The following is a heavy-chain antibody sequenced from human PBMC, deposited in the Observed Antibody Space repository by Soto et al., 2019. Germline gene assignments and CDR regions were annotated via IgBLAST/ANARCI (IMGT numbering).Heavy chain of an antibody. Sequence: PSETLSLTCSVSGGSISSSSYFWGWIRQPPGKGLEWIGSIYYSGSTYYNPSLKSRVTVSVDTSKNQFSLKLSSVTAADTAVYYCARLGVDTVIIVGYGMDVWGQGTTVTVSS. CDR1: GGSISSSSYF. J-gene: IGHJ6*02. CDR3: ARLGVDTVIIVGYGMDV. V-gene: IGHV4-39*07. CDR2: IYYSGST. D-gene: IGHD5-18*01.